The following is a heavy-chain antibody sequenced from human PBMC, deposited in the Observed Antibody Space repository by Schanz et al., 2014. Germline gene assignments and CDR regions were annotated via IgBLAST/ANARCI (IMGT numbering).Heavy chain of an antibody. Sequence: QVQLVQSGAEVRKPGASVKVSCKASGYSFTPFPIHWVRQAPGQRLEWMGWINAGTGNTEYSQKLQGRVTMTADTSTSTAYMDLRSLRSDDTAVYYCARDQSPYTNSSDVRYFDNWGQGSLVTVSS. CDR1: GYSFTPFP. D-gene: IGHD6-6*01. CDR2: INAGTGNT. CDR3: ARDQSPYTNSSDVRYFDN. V-gene: IGHV1-3*01. J-gene: IGHJ4*02.